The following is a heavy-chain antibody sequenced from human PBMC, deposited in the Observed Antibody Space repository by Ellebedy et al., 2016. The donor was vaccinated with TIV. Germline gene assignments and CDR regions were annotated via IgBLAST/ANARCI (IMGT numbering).Heavy chain of an antibody. D-gene: IGHD2/OR15-2a*01. J-gene: IGHJ4*02. Sequence: GESLKISCKGSGYGFTSYWIGWVRQMPGKGLEWMGIIYPGDSKTIYSPSFQGQVTISADMSISAAYLQWGSLKASDTAMYYCIRYSAGSYYFDDYWGQGTLVTVSS. V-gene: IGHV5-51*01. CDR1: GYGFTSYW. CDR3: IRYSAGSYYFDDY. CDR2: IYPGDSKT.